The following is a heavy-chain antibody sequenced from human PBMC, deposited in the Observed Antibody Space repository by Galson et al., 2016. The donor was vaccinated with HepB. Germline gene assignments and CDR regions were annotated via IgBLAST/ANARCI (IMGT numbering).Heavy chain of an antibody. D-gene: IGHD2-15*01. CDR1: GFSFSDYG. CDR2: IWYDGSES. Sequence: SLRLSCAASGFSFSDYGMHWVRQAPGKGLEWVAVIWYDGSESYYGDSVKGRFTISRDNSHNTLYLQMNSLRAEDTAVYYCAATIHCTGGSCHFYFDYWGQGTLVTVSS. V-gene: IGHV3-33*08. J-gene: IGHJ4*02. CDR3: AATIHCTGGSCHFYFDY.